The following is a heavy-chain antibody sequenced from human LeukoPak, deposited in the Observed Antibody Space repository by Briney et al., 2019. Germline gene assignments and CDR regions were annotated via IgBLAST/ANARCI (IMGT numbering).Heavy chain of an antibody. CDR2: ITGSGGSI. CDR3: ARVPYGSHWFDP. V-gene: IGHV3-23*01. CDR1: GFTFSSYA. Sequence: GGSLRLSCAASGFTFSSYAMSWVRQAPGKGLEWVSGITGSGGSIYYADSVKGRFTISRDNSKNTLYLQMNSLRAEDTAVYYCARVPYGSHWFDPWGQGTLVTVSS. J-gene: IGHJ5*02. D-gene: IGHD3-10*01.